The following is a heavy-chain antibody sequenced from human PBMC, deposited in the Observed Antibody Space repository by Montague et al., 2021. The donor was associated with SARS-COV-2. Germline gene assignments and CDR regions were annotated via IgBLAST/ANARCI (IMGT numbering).Heavy chain of an antibody. D-gene: IGHD2-2*01. V-gene: IGHV6-1*01. CDR2: TCYMFKWYN. CDR3: ARIPVGSKYYFDF. CDR1: GDSDSVEIPR. J-gene: IGHJ4*02. Sequence: CAISGDSDSVEIPRRNSIRQSPSLPLHGLGGTCYMFKWYNDYAESVKSRITIDPDTSKHQFSLHLNSVTPEDTAVYYCARIPVGSKYYFDFWGQGTLVTVSS.